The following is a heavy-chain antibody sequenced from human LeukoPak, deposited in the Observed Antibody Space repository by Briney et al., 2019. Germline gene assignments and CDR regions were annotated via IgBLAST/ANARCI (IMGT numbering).Heavy chain of an antibody. J-gene: IGHJ4*02. CDR2: ISGSGGST. CDR3: AKDPKRVSPHSSYNPIDY. Sequence: GSLRLSCAASGFTFSSYAMSWVRQAPGKGLEWVSAISGSGGSTYYADSVKGRFTISRDNSKNTLYLQMNSLRAEDTAVYYCAKDPKRVSPHSSYNPIDYWGQGTLVTVSS. V-gene: IGHV3-23*01. D-gene: IGHD1-1*01. CDR1: GFTFSSYA.